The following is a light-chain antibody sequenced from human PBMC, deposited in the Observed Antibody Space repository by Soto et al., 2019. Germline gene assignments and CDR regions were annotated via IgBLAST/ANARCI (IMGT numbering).Light chain of an antibody. CDR3: AAWDDSLNGPVV. J-gene: IGLJ2*01. V-gene: IGLV1-44*01. CDR1: SSNIGSNT. Sequence: QSVLTQPPSASGTPGQRGTISCSGSSSNIGSNTVNWYQQLPGTAPKLLIYSNNQRPSGVPDRFSGSKSGTSASLAISGLQSEDEADYYCAAWDDSLNGPVVFGGGTKVTVL. CDR2: SNN.